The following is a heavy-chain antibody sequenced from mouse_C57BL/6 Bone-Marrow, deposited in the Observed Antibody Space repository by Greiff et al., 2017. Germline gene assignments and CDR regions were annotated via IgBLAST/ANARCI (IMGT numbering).Heavy chain of an antibody. Sequence: EVQLQQSGAELVRPGASVKLSCTASGFNIKDDYMHWVKQRPEQGLEWIGCIDPENGDTEYASKFQGKATITADTSSNTAYLQLSRLTSEDTAVYYCTNYYGSSDYWGQGTTLTVSS. V-gene: IGHV14-4*01. J-gene: IGHJ2*01. CDR1: GFNIKDDY. CDR3: TNYYGSSDY. D-gene: IGHD1-1*01. CDR2: IDPENGDT.